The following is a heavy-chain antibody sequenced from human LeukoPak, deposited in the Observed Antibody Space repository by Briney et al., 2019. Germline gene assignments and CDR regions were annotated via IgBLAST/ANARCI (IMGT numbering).Heavy chain of an antibody. CDR1: GGSFSGYY. D-gene: IGHD3-3*01. CDR2: INHSGST. CDR3: ARGIFGGSFYLDY. V-gene: IGHV4-34*01. Sequence: SQTLSLTCAVYGGSFSGYYWSWIRQPPGKGLEWIGEINHSGSTNYNPSLKSRVTISVDTSKNQFSLKLSSVTAADTAVYYCARGIFGGSFYLDYWGQGTLVTVSS. J-gene: IGHJ4*02.